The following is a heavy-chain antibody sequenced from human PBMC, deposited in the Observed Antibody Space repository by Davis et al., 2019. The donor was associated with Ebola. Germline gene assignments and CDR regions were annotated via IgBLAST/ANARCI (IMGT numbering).Heavy chain of an antibody. J-gene: IGHJ6*02. Sequence: GESLKISCAASGFTFSSYSMNWVRQAPGKGLEWVSVIYSGGSTYYADSVKGRFTISRHNSKNTLYLQMNSLRAEDTAVYYCARDGGYCTNGVCPRDGMDVWGQGTTVTVSS. CDR3: ARDGGYCTNGVCPRDGMDV. D-gene: IGHD2-8*01. CDR1: GFTFSSYS. CDR2: IYSGGST. V-gene: IGHV3-53*04.